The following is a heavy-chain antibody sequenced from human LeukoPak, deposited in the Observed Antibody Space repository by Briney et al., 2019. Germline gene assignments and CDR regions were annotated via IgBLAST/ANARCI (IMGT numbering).Heavy chain of an antibody. J-gene: IGHJ4*02. CDR1: GGSFSGYY. Sequence: SETLSLTCAVYGGSFSGYYWSWIRQPPGKGLEWIGEINHSGSTNYNPSLKSRVTISVDTSKNQFSLKLSSVTAADTAVYYCARSVNRYFATWGQGTLVTVSS. CDR3: ARSVNRYFAT. V-gene: IGHV4-34*01. CDR2: INHSGST. D-gene: IGHD3-16*01.